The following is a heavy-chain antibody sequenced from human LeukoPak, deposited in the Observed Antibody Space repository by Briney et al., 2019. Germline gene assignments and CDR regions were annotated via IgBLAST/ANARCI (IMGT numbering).Heavy chain of an antibody. D-gene: IGHD3-3*01. CDR3: AREANDFWSGYYTYYFDY. J-gene: IGHJ4*02. Sequence: SETLSLTCTVSGGSISSYYWSWLRQPPGKGLEWLGYIYYSGSTNCNPSLKSRVTISVDTSKNQFSLKLSSVTAADTAVYYCAREANDFWSGYYTYYFDYWGQGTLVTVSS. CDR1: GGSISSYY. CDR2: IYYSGST. V-gene: IGHV4-59*01.